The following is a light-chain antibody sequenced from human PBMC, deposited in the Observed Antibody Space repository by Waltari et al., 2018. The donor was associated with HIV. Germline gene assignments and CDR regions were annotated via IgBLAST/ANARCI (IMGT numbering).Light chain of an antibody. CDR1: QSISSG. J-gene: IGKJ4*01. V-gene: IGKV1-5*03. CDR3: QQYNGYPLT. CDR2: KAS. Sequence: DIQMTQSPSTLSASVGDRVIITCRASQSISSGLAWYQQRPGRAPNLLIDKASSLRSGVPSRFSGSGSGTEFTLTISSLQPDDFATYYCQQYNGYPLTFGGGTKVEIK.